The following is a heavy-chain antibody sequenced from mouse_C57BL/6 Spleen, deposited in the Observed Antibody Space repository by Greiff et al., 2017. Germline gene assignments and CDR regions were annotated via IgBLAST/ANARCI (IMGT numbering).Heavy chain of an antibody. CDR2: IHPYSGNT. V-gene: IGHV1-64*01. CDR3: ARGEDYGNYFAMDD. D-gene: IGHD2-1*01. Sequence: QVQLQQPGAELVKPGASVKLSCKASGYTFTSYWMHWVKQRPGQGLEWIGMIHPYSGNTNYNEKFKNKATLTGDKSSSTAYLQLSSLTSEDAAVYYCARGEDYGNYFAMDDWGQGTSVTGSS. CDR1: GYTFTSYW. J-gene: IGHJ4*01.